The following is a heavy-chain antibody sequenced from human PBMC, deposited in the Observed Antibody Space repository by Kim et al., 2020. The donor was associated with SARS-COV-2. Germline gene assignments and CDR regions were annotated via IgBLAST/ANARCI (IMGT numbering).Heavy chain of an antibody. D-gene: IGHD6-13*01. V-gene: IGHV1-46*01. CDR1: GYTFTSYY. CDR2: INPSGGST. J-gene: IGHJ6*02. Sequence: ASVKVSCKASGYTFTSYYMHWVRQPPGQGLEWMGIINPSGGSTSYAQKFQGKVTMISDTSTSTVYMELSSLRCEDTAVYYCAREEDTQPYYYYYYGMDVWGQGTTVTVSS. CDR3: AREEDTQPYYYYYYGMDV.